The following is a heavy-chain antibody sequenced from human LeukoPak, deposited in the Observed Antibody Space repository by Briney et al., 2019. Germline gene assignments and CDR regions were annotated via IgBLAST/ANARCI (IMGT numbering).Heavy chain of an antibody. Sequence: ASGKVSCKASGYTFTSYGISWVRQAPGQGLEGMGWISAYNCNTNYAQKLQGRVTMTTDTSTSTAYIELRSLRSDDTAVYYCAREAGAYSSSGPFDPWGQGTLVTVSS. CDR1: GYTFTSYG. J-gene: IGHJ5*02. D-gene: IGHD6-13*01. CDR3: AREAGAYSSSGPFDP. V-gene: IGHV1-18*01. CDR2: ISAYNCNT.